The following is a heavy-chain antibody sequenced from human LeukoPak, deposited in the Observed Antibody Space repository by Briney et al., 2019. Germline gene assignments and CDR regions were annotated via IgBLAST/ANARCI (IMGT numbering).Heavy chain of an antibody. Sequence: PSETLSLTCTVSGDSTSRSTYYWAWIRQPPGKGLERIGSVYYGRSPYFNPSLESRATISVDTSKNHFSLKMSSVTAADTAVYYCARSSGTGTFSYWGQGTLVTVSS. CDR2: VYYGRSP. D-gene: IGHD6-25*01. CDR1: GDSTSRSTYY. CDR3: ARSSGTGTFSY. J-gene: IGHJ4*02. V-gene: IGHV4-39*02.